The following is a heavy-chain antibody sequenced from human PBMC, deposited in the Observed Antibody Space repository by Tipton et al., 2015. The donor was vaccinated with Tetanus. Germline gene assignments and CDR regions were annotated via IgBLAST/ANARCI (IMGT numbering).Heavy chain of an antibody. CDR1: GGSISSYY. V-gene: IGHV4-59*01. J-gene: IGHJ3*02. Sequence: TLSLTCTVSGGSISSYYWSWIRQPPGKGLEWIGYIYYSGSTNYNPSLKSRVTISVDTSKNQFSLKLSSVTTADTAVYYCARGYYYDSGGYYCGTAFDIWGQGTMVTVSS. CDR2: IYYSGST. D-gene: IGHD3-22*01. CDR3: ARGYYYDSGGYYCGTAFDI.